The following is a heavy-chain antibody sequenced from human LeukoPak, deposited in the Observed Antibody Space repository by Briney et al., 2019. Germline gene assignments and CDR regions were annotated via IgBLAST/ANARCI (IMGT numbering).Heavy chain of an antibody. D-gene: IGHD5-18*01. J-gene: IGHJ4*02. CDR3: ARGDDVDTAMAVSY. V-gene: IGHV4-59*01. CDR2: IYYSGST. Sequence: SETLSLTCTVSGVSISSYYWSWIRQPPGKGLEWIGYIYYSGSTNYNPSLKSRVTISVDTSKNQFSLWLSSVTAAGTAVYFCARGDDVDTAMAVSYWGQGTLVTVPA. CDR1: GVSISSYY.